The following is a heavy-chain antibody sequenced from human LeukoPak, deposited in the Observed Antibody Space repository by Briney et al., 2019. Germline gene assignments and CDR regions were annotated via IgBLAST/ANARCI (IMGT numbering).Heavy chain of an antibody. CDR2: IYYSGST. V-gene: IGHV4-31*03. J-gene: IGHJ6*03. CDR3: ARGTPYSSSSYYYYYMDV. CDR1: GGSISSSSYY. D-gene: IGHD6-6*01. Sequence: KPSETLSLTCTVSGGSISSSSYYWSWIRQHPGKGLEWIGYIYYSGSTYYNPSLKSRVTISVDTSKNQFSLKLSSVTAADTAVYYCARGTPYSSSSYYYYYMDVWGKGTTVTVSS.